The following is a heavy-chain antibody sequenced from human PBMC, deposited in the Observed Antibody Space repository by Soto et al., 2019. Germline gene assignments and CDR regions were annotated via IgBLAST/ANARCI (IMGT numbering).Heavy chain of an antibody. CDR3: ASPSGGALWFGPYNYYTVMAV. D-gene: IGHD3-10*01. V-gene: IGHV3-21*01. CDR1: GFTFSSYS. Sequence: PGGSLRLSCAASGFTFSSYSMNWVRQAPGKGLEWVSSISSSSSYIYYADSVKGRFTISRDNAKNSLYLQMNSLRAEDTAVYYWASPSGGALWFGPYNYYTVMAVWGKGPRSPSPQ. CDR2: ISSSSSYI. J-gene: IGHJ6*01.